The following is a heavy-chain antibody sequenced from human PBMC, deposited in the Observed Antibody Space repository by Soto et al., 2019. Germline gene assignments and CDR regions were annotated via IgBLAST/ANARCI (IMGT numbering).Heavy chain of an antibody. Sequence: GASVKVSCKASGYTFTSYGISWVRQAPGQGLEWMGWISAYNGNTNYAQKLQGRVTMTTDTSTSTAYMELRSLRSDDTAVYYCARSAQQLKPYPPQLRFDPWGQGTLVTVSS. CDR3: ARSAQQLKPYPPQLRFDP. D-gene: IGHD6-13*01. V-gene: IGHV1-18*04. CDR2: ISAYNGNT. J-gene: IGHJ5*02. CDR1: GYTFTSYG.